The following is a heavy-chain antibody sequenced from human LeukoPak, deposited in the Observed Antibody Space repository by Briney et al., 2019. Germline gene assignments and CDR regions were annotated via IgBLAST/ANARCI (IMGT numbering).Heavy chain of an antibody. D-gene: IGHD3-10*01. Sequence: GRSLRLSCAASGFTFSTYAMDWVRQAPGKGLEWVAVISYDGSNKWYADSLKGRFTISRDNSRNTLYLQMNSLRAEDMAVYYCAGGMALLWEHGYWGQGTLVTVSS. V-gene: IGHV3-30*04. J-gene: IGHJ4*02. CDR2: ISYDGSNK. CDR1: GFTFSTYA. CDR3: AGGMALLWEHGY.